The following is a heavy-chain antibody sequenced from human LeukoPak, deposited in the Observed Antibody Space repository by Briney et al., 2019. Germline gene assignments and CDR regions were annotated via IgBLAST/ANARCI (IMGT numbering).Heavy chain of an antibody. CDR3: ASRPGTLDYYFDY. J-gene: IGHJ4*02. CDR1: GGSISSGDCY. D-gene: IGHD2/OR15-2a*01. Sequence: SETLSLTCTVSGGSISSGDCYWSWIRQPPGKGLEWIGYIYYSGSTYYNPSLKSRVTISVDTSKNQFSLKLSSVTAADTAVYYCASRPGTLDYYFDYWGQGTLVTVSS. V-gene: IGHV4-30-4*01. CDR2: IYYSGST.